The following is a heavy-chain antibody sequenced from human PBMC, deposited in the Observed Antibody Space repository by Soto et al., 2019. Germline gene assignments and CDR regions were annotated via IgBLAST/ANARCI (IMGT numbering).Heavy chain of an antibody. CDR1: GFTFSSYA. Sequence: VGSLRLSCAASGFTFSSYAMHWVRQAPGKGLEWVAVISYDGSNKYYADSVKGRFTISRDNSKNTLYLQMNSLRAEDTAVYYSARDWRYYRWSYSGGVDYCGQRTLVTVSS. D-gene: IGHD3-10*01. CDR3: ARDWRYYRWSYSGGVDY. CDR2: ISYDGSNK. J-gene: IGHJ4*02. V-gene: IGHV3-30-3*01.